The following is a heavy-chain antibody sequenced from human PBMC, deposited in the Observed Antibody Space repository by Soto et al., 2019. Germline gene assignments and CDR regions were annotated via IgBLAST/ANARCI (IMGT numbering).Heavy chain of an antibody. J-gene: IGHJ4*02. CDR3: AKGGYGDYVVDY. Sequence: GGSLRLSCAASGFTFSSYSMNWVRQAPGKGLEWVSSISSSSSYIYYADSVKGRFTISRDNAKNSLYLQMNSLRAEDTAVYYCAKGGYGDYVVDYWGQGTLVTVSS. CDR2: ISSSSSYI. V-gene: IGHV3-21*01. CDR1: GFTFSSYS. D-gene: IGHD4-17*01.